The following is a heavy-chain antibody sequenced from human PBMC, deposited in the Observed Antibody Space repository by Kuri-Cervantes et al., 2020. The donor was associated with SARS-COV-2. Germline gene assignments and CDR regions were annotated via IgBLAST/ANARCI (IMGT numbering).Heavy chain of an antibody. D-gene: IGHD4-17*01. CDR3: ARGLGTTVIDY. CDR2: ISWNSGSI. J-gene: IGHJ4*02. CDR1: GFTFDDYA. V-gene: IGHV3-9*01. Sequence: SLKISCAASGFTFDDYAMHWVRQAPGKGLEWVSGISWNSGSIGYADSVKGRFTISRDNAKNSLYLRMNSLRAEDTAVYYCARGLGTTVIDYWGQGILVTVSS.